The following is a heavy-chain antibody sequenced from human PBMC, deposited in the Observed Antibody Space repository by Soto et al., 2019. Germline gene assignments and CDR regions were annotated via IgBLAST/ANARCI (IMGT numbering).Heavy chain of an antibody. CDR3: ARGYGSRYYFDY. CDR2: IIPIFGTA. V-gene: IGHV1-69*13. Sequence: SVKVSCKASGGTFSSYAIRWVRQAPGQGLELMGGIIPIFGTANYAQKFQGRVTITADESTSTAYMELSSLRSEDTAVYYCARGYGSRYYFDYWGQGTLVTVSS. J-gene: IGHJ4*02. CDR1: GGTFSSYA. D-gene: IGHD3-10*01.